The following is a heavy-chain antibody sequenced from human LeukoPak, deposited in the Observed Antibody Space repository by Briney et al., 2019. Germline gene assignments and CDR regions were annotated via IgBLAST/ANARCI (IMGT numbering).Heavy chain of an antibody. CDR3: ASKPGTTVTTNDYYYGMDV. J-gene: IGHJ6*02. V-gene: IGHV1-69*04. D-gene: IGHD4-4*01. CDR1: GGTFSSYA. Sequence: ASVKVSCKASGGTFSSYAISWVRQAPGQGLEWMGRIIPILGIANYAQKFQGRVTITADKSTNTAYMELSSLRSEDTAVYYCASKPGTTVTTNDYYYGMDVWGQGTTVTVSS. CDR2: IIPILGIA.